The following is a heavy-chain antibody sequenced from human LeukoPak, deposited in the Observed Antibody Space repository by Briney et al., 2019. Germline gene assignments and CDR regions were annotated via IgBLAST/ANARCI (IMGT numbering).Heavy chain of an antibody. D-gene: IGHD3-22*01. J-gene: IGHJ5*02. CDR1: GGSISSSSYY. CDR3: ARRVPMIVVVPTVWFDP. Sequence: SSETLSLTCTVSGGSISSSSYYWGWIRQPPGKGLEWIGSIYYSGSTYYNPSLKSRVTISIDTSKNQFSLKMSSVTAADTAVYYCARRVPMIVVVPTVWFDPWGQGTLVTVSS. CDR2: IYYSGST. V-gene: IGHV4-39*01.